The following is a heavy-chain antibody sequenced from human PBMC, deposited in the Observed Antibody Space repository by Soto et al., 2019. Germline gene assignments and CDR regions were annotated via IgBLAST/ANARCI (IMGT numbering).Heavy chain of an antibody. CDR2: ISAYTDTP. V-gene: IGHV1-18*01. Sequence: ASVKVSCKASGYTFTNFGVTWVRRAPGQGLEWMGWISAYTDTPNYAQKFQGRVTMTIDTSTSTAYMDLRRLTSDDTAVYYCARVIPGVEAWFGPWGQGTLVTVSS. CDR3: ARVIPGVEAWFGP. D-gene: IGHD2-2*02. CDR1: GYTFTNFG. J-gene: IGHJ5*02.